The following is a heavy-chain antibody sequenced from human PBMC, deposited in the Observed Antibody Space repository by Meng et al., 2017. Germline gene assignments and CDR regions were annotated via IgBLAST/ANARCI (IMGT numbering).Heavy chain of an antibody. V-gene: IGHV1-2*06. CDR2: INPKSGDT. CDR1: GYTFPDYW. Sequence: SVKVSCKASGYTFPDYWLHWVRRAPGQGLEWMGRINPKSGDTHYAQRFQGRVTMTGDTSISTAYMELSGLRSDDTAMYYCARDEDISTAGKLFGDYWGQGTLVTVSS. J-gene: IGHJ4*02. CDR3: ARDEDISTAGKLFGDY. D-gene: IGHD6-13*01.